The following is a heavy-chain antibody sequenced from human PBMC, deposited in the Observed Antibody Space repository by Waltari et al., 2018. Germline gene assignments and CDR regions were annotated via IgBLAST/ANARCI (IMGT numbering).Heavy chain of an antibody. CDR2: IWYDGSNK. V-gene: IGHV3-33*08. CDR3: AKVHPHYYYYMDV. Sequence: QVQLVESGGGVVQPGRSLRLSCAASGFTFSSYGMHWVRQAPGKGLEWVAVIWYDGSNKYYADSVKGRFTISRDNSKNTLYLQMNSLRAEDTAMYYCAKVHPHYYYYMDVWGKGTTVTVSS. J-gene: IGHJ6*03. CDR1: GFTFSSYG.